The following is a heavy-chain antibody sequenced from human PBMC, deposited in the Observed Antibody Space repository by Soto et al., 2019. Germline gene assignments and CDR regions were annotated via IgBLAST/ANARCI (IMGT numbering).Heavy chain of an antibody. D-gene: IGHD5-12*01. CDR2: ISYDGSNK. J-gene: IGHJ4*02. V-gene: IGHV3-30*03. CDR1: GFTFSSYG. Sequence: QVQLVESGGGVVQPGRSLRLSCAASGFTFSSYGMHWVRQAPGKRLEWVAVISYDGSNKYYADSVKGRFTISRDNSKNTLYLQMNSLRAEDTAVYYCARGYSGYDERGGYFDYWGQGTLVTVSS. CDR3: ARGYSGYDERGGYFDY.